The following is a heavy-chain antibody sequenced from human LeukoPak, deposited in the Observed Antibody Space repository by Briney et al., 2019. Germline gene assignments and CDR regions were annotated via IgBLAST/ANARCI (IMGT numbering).Heavy chain of an antibody. V-gene: IGHV1-69*04. CDR3: ARDRGRRDGYNFEDY. CDR2: IIPILGIA. D-gene: IGHD5-24*01. Sequence: SVKVSCKASGGTFSSYTISWVRQAPGQGLEWMGRIIPILGIANYAQKFQSRVTITADKSTSTAYMELSSLRSEDTAVYYCARDRGRRDGYNFEDYWGQGTLVTVSS. J-gene: IGHJ4*02. CDR1: GGTFSSYT.